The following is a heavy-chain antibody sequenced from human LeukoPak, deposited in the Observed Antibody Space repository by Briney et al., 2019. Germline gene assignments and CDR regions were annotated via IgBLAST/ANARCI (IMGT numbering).Heavy chain of an antibody. Sequence: SETLSLTCAVYGESFSLYFWSWIRQPPGKGLEWIGEFNHSGSTNYNPYSKRRVTISVDTTRKQFSLKLSPVTAAETAVYSCASPYCSSTWCSVYFDYWGQGTPVTVSS. J-gene: IGHJ4*02. CDR1: GESFSLYF. CDR2: FNHSGST. CDR3: ASPYCSSTWCSVYFDY. V-gene: IGHV4-34*01. D-gene: IGHD2-2*01.